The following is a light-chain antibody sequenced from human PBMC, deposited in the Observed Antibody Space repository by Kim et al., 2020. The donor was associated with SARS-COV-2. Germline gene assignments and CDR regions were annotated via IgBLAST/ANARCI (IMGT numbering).Light chain of an antibody. Sequence: EIVMTQSPATLSVSPGERVTLSCSVSQSISTNLAWYQRKPGQATRVLIYDASTRATGIPARCSGSGYGTEFTLTISSLLSEDFAVYYCQQYHYWRAFGQGTRLEIK. CDR3: QQYHYWRA. V-gene: IGKV3-15*01. CDR2: DAS. J-gene: IGKJ5*01. CDR1: QSISTN.